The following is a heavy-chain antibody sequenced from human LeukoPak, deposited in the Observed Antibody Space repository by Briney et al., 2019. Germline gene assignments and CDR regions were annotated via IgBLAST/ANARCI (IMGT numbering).Heavy chain of an antibody. CDR1: GYSSNTYW. Sequence: RGESLKISCKGSGYSSNTYWIGWVRQMPGKGREWMGIIYPRDSDVRYSPSFQGQVTISADTSISAAYLQWSSLKVSDTAIYYCARHLAPFDYWGQGTLVSVSS. CDR2: IYPRDSDV. J-gene: IGHJ4*02. CDR3: ARHLAPFDY. V-gene: IGHV5-51*01.